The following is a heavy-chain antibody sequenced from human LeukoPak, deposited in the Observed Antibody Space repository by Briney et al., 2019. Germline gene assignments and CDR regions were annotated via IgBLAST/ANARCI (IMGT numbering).Heavy chain of an antibody. J-gene: IGHJ4*02. CDR2: ISSSSSYI. Sequence: GGSLRLSCAASGFTFSSYSMNWVRQAPGKGLEWVSSISSSSSYIYYADSVKGRFTISRDNAKNSLYLQMNSLRAEDTAVYYCAREFYGDYVRYYFDYWGQGTLVTVSS. CDR1: GFTFSSYS. D-gene: IGHD4-17*01. CDR3: AREFYGDYVRYYFDY. V-gene: IGHV3-21*01.